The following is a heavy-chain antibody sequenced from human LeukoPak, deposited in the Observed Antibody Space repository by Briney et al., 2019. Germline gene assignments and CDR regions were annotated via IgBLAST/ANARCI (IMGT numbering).Heavy chain of an antibody. J-gene: IGHJ4*02. D-gene: IGHD6-6*01. CDR1: GFTVSSNY. V-gene: IGHV3-21*01. CDR3: ARTFVRQLDR. CDR2: ISSSSSYI. Sequence: GGSLRLSCAASGFTVSSNYMNWVRQAPGKGLEWVSSISSSSSYIYYADSVKGRFTISRDNAKNSLYLQMNSLRAEDTAVYYCARTFVRQLDRWGQGTLVTVSS.